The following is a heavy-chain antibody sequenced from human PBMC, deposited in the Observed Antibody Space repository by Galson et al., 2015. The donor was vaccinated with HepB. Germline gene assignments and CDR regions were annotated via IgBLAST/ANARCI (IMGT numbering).Heavy chain of an antibody. J-gene: IGHJ2*01. Sequence: SVKVSCKASGYTFTSYYMHWVRQAPGQGLEWMGIINPSGGSTSYAQKFQGRVTMTRDTSTSTVYMELSSLRSEDTAVYYCARGPPPYYYDSSGYFHWYFDLRGRGTLVTVSS. D-gene: IGHD3-22*01. CDR3: ARGPPPYYYDSSGYFHWYFDL. CDR1: GYTFTSYY. V-gene: IGHV1-46*03. CDR2: INPSGGST.